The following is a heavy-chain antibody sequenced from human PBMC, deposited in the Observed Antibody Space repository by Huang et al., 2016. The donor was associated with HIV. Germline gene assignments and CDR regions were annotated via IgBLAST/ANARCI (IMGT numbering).Heavy chain of an antibody. CDR1: GYAFAAYF. J-gene: IGHJ4*02. V-gene: IGHV1-2*02. CDR3: TRDGVAPDEEFDY. D-gene: IGHD5-12*01. CDR2: VNPNNGAT. Sequence: QVQLVQSGAEVKKPGASVKVSCKPSGYAFAAYFIHWGRQAPGQGLEWRAWVNPNNGATNYDQKFLGRLTVTGDTSMRTAYMELSGLTSDDTAKYYCTRDGVAPDEEFDYWGQGTVIIVSS.